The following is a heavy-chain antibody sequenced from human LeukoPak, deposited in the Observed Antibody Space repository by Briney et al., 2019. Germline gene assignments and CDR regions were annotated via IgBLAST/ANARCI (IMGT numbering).Heavy chain of an antibody. CDR2: IYYIGNT. V-gene: IGHV4-59*08. D-gene: IGHD3-9*01. CDR3: ARLYYDILTGYFYLDS. CDR1: GGSISTYY. Sequence: SETPSLTCTVSGGSISTYYWSWIRQPPGKGLEWIGYIYYIGNTNYNPSLKSRVTISVDTSKNQLSLKLSSVTAADTAVYYCARLYYDILTGYFYLDSWGQGTLVTVSS. J-gene: IGHJ5*01.